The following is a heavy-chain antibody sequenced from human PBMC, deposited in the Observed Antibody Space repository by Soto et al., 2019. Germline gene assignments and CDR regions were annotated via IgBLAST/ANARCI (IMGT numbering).Heavy chain of an antibody. Sequence: GGSLRLSCAASGFTFSSYAMSWVRQAPGKGLEWVSTISGRAGSTYYADSVKGRFTISRDNSKNTLFLQMSSLRAEDTALYYCARFYYGDNGYAAFDIWGQGTMVTVSS. J-gene: IGHJ3*02. D-gene: IGHD3-22*01. V-gene: IGHV3-23*01. CDR3: ARFYYGDNGYAAFDI. CDR1: GFTFSSYA. CDR2: ISGRAGST.